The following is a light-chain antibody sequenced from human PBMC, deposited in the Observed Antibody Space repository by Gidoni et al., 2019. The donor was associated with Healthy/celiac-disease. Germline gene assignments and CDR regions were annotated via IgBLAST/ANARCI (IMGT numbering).Light chain of an antibody. CDR2: QDS. CDR1: KLGDKY. V-gene: IGLV3-1*01. J-gene: IGLJ2*01. Sequence: SYELTPPPSASVSPGQTASITCSGDKLGDKYACWYQQKPGQSPVLVIYQDSKRPSGIPERFSGSNSGNTATLTISGTQAMDEADYYCQAWDSSTEVVFGGGTKLTVL. CDR3: QAWDSSTEVV.